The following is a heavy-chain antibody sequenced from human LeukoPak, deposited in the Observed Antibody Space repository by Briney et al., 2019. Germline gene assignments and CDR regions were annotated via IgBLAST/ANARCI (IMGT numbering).Heavy chain of an antibody. D-gene: IGHD3-22*01. CDR3: ARGSYDSSGYLPSDV. CDR2: IIPIFGTA. V-gene: IGHV1-69*06. CDR1: GGTFSSYA. J-gene: IGHJ6*04. Sequence: RASVKVSRKASGGTFSSYAISWVRQAPGQGLEWMGGIIPIFGTANYAQKFQGRVTITADKSTSTAYMELSSLRSEDTAVYYCARGSYDSSGYLPSDVWGKGTTVTVSA.